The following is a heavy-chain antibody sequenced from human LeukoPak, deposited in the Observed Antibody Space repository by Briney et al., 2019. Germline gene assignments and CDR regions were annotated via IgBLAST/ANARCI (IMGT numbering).Heavy chain of an antibody. V-gene: IGHV4-34*01. CDR3: ARDLSGITGYTYGRGIDY. Sequence: SETLSLTCAVYGGSFSGYYWSWIRQPPGKGLEWIGEINHSGSTNYNPSLKSRVTISVDTSKNQFSLKLSSVTAADTAVYYCARDLSGITGYTYGRGIDYWGQGTLVTVSS. CDR1: GGSFSGYY. D-gene: IGHD5-18*01. J-gene: IGHJ4*02. CDR2: INHSGST.